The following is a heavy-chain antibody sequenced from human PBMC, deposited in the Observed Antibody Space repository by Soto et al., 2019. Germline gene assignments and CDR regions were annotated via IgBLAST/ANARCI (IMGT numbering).Heavy chain of an antibody. Sequence: ASVKVSCKASGYTFTTYGISWVRQAPGQGLELMGLISAYNGNTNYALKFQGRVTMTTDTSTSTAYMELRSLRSDDTAVYYCARSGDPVDYFYYYGMDVWGQGTTVTVSS. J-gene: IGHJ6*02. CDR1: GYTFTTYG. V-gene: IGHV1-18*01. CDR3: ARSGDPVDYFYYYGMDV. D-gene: IGHD4-17*01. CDR2: ISAYNGNT.